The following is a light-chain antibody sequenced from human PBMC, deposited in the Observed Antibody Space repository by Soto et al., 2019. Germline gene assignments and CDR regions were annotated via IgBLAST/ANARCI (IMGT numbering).Light chain of an antibody. CDR3: QQYDNWPPT. J-gene: IGKJ5*01. CDR2: GAS. V-gene: IGKV3-15*01. Sequence: EIVMTQSPATLSVSPGERATLSCRASQSVRSNLAWYQQKPGQAPRLLIYGASTRATGIPARFSGSGPGTEFTLTISSLQSEDFVVYYCQQYDNWPPTFGQGTRLEIK. CDR1: QSVRSN.